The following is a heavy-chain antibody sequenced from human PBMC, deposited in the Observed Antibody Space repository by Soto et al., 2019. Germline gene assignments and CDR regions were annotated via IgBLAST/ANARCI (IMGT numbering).Heavy chain of an antibody. J-gene: IGHJ6*02. Sequence: GGSLRLSCAASGFTFSSYGMHWVRQAPGKGLEWVAVISYDGSNKYYADSVKGRFTISRDNSKNTLYLQMNSLRAEDTAVYYCAKDSADFFDSTTYCGMXVWSQGNTVTVS. V-gene: IGHV3-30*18. CDR3: AKDSADFFDSTTYCGMXV. CDR2: ISYDGSNK. CDR1: GFTFSSYG. D-gene: IGHD3-3*01.